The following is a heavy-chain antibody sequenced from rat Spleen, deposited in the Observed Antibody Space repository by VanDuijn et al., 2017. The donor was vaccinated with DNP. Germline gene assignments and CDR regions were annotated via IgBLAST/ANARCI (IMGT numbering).Heavy chain of an antibody. CDR2: ISTSGEYA. CDR3: VRPDYYFGSYPFF. V-gene: IGHV5S13*01. D-gene: IGHD1-12*02. Sequence: EVQLVESGGGLVQPGRSLKLSCAASGFTFNKYGMAWVRQAPTKGLEWVASISTSGEYAHYRDSVKGRFTISRDNAKSTLYLQMNSLRSEDMATYYCVRPDYYFGSYPFFWGPGTMVTVSS. CDR1: GFTFNKYG. J-gene: IGHJ1*01.